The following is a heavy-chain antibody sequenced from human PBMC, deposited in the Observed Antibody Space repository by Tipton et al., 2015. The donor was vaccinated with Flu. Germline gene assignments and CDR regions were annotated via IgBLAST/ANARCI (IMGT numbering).Heavy chain of an antibody. CDR2: INHSGST. CDR3: TRGSGYTNTYFDS. Sequence: TLSLTCTVSGGFVSSYYWNWIRQPPGKGLEWIGEINHSGSTNQNPSLKSRVTTSVDTSKNQFSLKLSSVTAADTAVYYCTRGSGYTNTYFDSWGQGTLVTVSS. J-gene: IGHJ4*02. CDR1: GGFVSSYY. D-gene: IGHD5-12*01. V-gene: IGHV4-34*01.